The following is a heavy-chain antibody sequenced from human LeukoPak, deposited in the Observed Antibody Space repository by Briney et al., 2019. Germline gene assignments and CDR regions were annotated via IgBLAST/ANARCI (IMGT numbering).Heavy chain of an antibody. J-gene: IGHJ4*02. Sequence: PGGSLRLSCASSVFTFSDSYMNWIRQAPGKGLEWVSYISSSSSYTNYADSVKGRFTISRDNAKNSLYLQMNSLRAEDTAVYYCARVISGAFSDYWGQGTLVTVSS. V-gene: IGHV3-11*05. CDR2: ISSSSSYT. CDR1: VFTFSDSY. D-gene: IGHD7-27*01. CDR3: ARVISGAFSDY.